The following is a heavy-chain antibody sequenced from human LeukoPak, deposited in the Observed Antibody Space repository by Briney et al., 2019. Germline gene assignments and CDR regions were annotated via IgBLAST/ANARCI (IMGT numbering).Heavy chain of an antibody. V-gene: IGHV1-46*01. D-gene: IGHD2-2*01. CDR3: ARDGLGYCSSTSCYFPSSYWFDP. CDR1: GYTFTSYY. J-gene: IGHJ5*02. Sequence: ASVKVSCKASGYTFTSYYIHWVRQAPGQGLEWMGIINPSGGSTSYAQKFQGRVTMTRDTSTSTVYMELSSLRSEDTAVYYCARDGLGYCSSTSCYFPSSYWFDPWGQGTLVTVSS. CDR2: INPSGGST.